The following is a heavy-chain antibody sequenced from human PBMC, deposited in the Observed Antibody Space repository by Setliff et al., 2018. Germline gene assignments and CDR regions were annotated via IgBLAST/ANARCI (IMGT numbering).Heavy chain of an antibody. V-gene: IGHV4-39*07. CDR3: ARVRMVQGYYEFDY. Sequence: PSETLSLTCTVSGGSISSSGYYWGWIRQPPGKGLEWIGNIYYSGNTNYNPSLKSRVAMSVDTSKNQFSLKLTSVTAADTAVYYCARVRMVQGYYEFDYWGQGTLVTVPQ. D-gene: IGHD3-10*01. CDR1: GGSISSSGYY. CDR2: IYYSGNT. J-gene: IGHJ4*02.